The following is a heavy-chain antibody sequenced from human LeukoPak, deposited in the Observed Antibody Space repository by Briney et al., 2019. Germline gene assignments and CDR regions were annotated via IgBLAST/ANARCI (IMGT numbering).Heavy chain of an antibody. V-gene: IGHV4-31*03. CDR2: IYYSGST. CDR1: GGSISSGGYY. Sequence: NPSQTLSLTCTVSGGSISSGGYYWSWIRQHPGKGLEWIGYIYYSGSTYYNPSLKSRVTISVDTSKNQFSLKLSSVTAADTAVYYCARVRQTYYYDSSGYYGVWGQGTLVAVSS. D-gene: IGHD3-22*01. J-gene: IGHJ4*02. CDR3: ARVRQTYYYDSSGYYGV.